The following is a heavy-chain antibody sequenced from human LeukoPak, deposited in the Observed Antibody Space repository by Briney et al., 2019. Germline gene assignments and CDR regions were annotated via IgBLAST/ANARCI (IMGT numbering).Heavy chain of an antibody. Sequence: SETLSLTCTVSAGSISSSNYYWGWIRQPPGKGLEWIGSIYYSGSTYYNPSLKSRVTISVDTSKNQFSLKLSSVTAADTAVYYCAITFRLYCGGDCYDDYWGQGTLVTVSS. J-gene: IGHJ4*02. CDR2: IYYSGST. CDR3: AITFRLYCGGDCYDDY. D-gene: IGHD2-21*01. CDR1: AGSISSSNYY. V-gene: IGHV4-39*01.